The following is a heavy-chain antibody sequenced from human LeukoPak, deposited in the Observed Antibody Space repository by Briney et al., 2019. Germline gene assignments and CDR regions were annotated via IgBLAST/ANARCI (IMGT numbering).Heavy chain of an antibody. J-gene: IGHJ4*02. CDR3: AATPGVVPAAMLVDY. Sequence: SVKVSCKASGGTFSSYAISWVRQAPGQGLEWMGGIIPIFGTANYAQKFQGRVTITADKSTSTAYMELSSLRSEDTAVYYCAATPGVVPAAMLVDYWGQGTLVTVSS. CDR2: IIPIFGTA. CDR1: GGTFSSYA. V-gene: IGHV1-69*06. D-gene: IGHD2-2*01.